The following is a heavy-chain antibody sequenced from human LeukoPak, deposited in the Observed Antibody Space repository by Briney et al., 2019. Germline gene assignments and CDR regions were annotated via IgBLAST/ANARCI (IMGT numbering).Heavy chain of an antibody. D-gene: IGHD3-10*01. CDR1: GFTFSSYA. CDR2: ISYDGSNK. CDR3: ASNPLWLGDPTGDY. Sequence: HPGGSLRLSCAASGFTFSSYAMHWVRQAPGKGLEWVAVISYDGSNKYYANSVKGQFTISRDNSKNTLYLQMNSLRAEDTAVYYCASNPLWLGDPTGDYWGQGTLVTVSS. J-gene: IGHJ4*02. V-gene: IGHV3-30-3*01.